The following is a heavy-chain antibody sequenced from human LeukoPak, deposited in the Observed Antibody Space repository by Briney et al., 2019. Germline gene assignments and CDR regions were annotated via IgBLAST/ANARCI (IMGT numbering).Heavy chain of an antibody. CDR2: IYYSGST. D-gene: IGHD6-6*01. J-gene: IGHJ6*03. CDR3: ARDSYSSSRGEGYYYYYMDV. V-gene: IGHV4-59*01. CDR1: GGSISSYY. Sequence: SETLSLTCTVSGGSISSYYWSWIRQPPGKGLEWIGYIYYSGSTNYNPSLKSRVTISVDTSKNQFSLKLSSVTAADTAVYYCARDSYSSSRGEGYYYYYMDVWGKGTTVTVSS.